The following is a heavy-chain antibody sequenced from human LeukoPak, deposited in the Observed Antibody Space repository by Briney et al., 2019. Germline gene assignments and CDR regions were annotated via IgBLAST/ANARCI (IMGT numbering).Heavy chain of an antibody. Sequence: GGSLRLSCAASGFTFSSYSMNWVRQAPGKGLEWVSSISSSSSYIYYADSVKGRFTISRDNAKNSLYLQMSSLRAEDAAVYYCAREYGGRIDYWGQGTLVTVSS. CDR3: AREYGGRIDY. CDR1: GFTFSSYS. CDR2: ISSSSSYI. J-gene: IGHJ4*02. D-gene: IGHD4-23*01. V-gene: IGHV3-21*01.